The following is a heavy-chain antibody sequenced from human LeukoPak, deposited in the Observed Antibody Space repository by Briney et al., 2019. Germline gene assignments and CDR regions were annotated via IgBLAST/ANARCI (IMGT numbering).Heavy chain of an antibody. V-gene: IGHV4-4*07. J-gene: IGHJ4*02. CDR1: GGSISGYY. D-gene: IGHD5-18*01. CDR2: IYTSGST. CDR3: ARVGLNTAMDY. Sequence: PSETLSLTCTVSGGSISGYYWSWIRQPAGKGLEWIGRIYTSGSTNYNPSLKSRVTISADTSKNQFSLKLSSVTAADTAVYYCARVGLNTAMDYWGQGTLVTVSS.